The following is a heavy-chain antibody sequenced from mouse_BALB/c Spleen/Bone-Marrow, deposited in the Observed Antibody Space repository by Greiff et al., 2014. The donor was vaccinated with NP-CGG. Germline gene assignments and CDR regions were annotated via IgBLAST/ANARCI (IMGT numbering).Heavy chain of an antibody. V-gene: IGHV1S22*01. D-gene: IGHD2-14*01. Sequence: LQQSGSELVRPGASVKLSCKAPGYTFTSYWMHWVKQRPGQGLEWIGNIYPGSGSPNYDEKFKSKATRTADTSSSTAYMQLSSLTSEDSGVYYCTREVRRYARDYWGQGTSVTVSS. CDR1: GYTFTSYW. CDR3: TREVRRYARDY. CDR2: IYPGSGSP. J-gene: IGHJ4*01.